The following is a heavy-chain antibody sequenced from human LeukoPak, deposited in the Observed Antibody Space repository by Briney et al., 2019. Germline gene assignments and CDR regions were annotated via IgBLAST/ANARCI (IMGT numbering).Heavy chain of an antibody. D-gene: IGHD2-2*01. V-gene: IGHV3-66*02. CDR3: ARDRGFHCSSTSCSTRNAFDI. Sequence: GGSLRLSCAASGFTVSSNYMSWVGQAPGKGLEWVSVIYSGGSTYYADAVKGRFTISRDNSKNTLYLKMNSLRAEDTAVYYCARDRGFHCSSTSCSTRNAFDIWGQGTMVTVSS. CDR1: GFTVSSNY. CDR2: IYSGGST. J-gene: IGHJ3*02.